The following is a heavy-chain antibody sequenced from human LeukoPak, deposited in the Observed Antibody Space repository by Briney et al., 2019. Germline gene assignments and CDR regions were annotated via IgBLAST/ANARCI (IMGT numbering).Heavy chain of an antibody. D-gene: IGHD5/OR15-5a*01. J-gene: IGHJ4*02. V-gene: IGHV6-1*01. CDR3: AGGSTMNY. Sequence: SQTLSLTCAISGDSVPSHSSAWHWIRPSPSRGLEWLGRTYYRSKWYHDYAVSVKSRITINPDTSENQLSLQLHSLTPEDTAVYYCAGGSTMNYWGQGTLVTVSS. CDR2: TYYRSKWYH. CDR1: GDSVPSHSSA.